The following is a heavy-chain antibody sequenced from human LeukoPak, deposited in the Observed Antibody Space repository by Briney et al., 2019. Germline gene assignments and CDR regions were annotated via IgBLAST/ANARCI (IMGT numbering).Heavy chain of an antibody. J-gene: IGHJ5*02. Sequence: SETLSLTCTVSGGSISSSSYYWGWIRQPPGKGLEWIGSIYYSGSTYYNPSLKSRVTISVDTPKNQFSLKLSSVTAADTAVYYCARLAYYYDSSGLFDPWGQGTLVTVSS. D-gene: IGHD3-22*01. CDR2: IYYSGST. CDR3: ARLAYYYDSSGLFDP. V-gene: IGHV4-39*01. CDR1: GGSISSSSYY.